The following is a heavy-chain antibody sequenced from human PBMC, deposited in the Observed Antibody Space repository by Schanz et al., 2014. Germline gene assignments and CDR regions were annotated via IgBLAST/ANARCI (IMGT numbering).Heavy chain of an antibody. CDR2: ITASGDYM. CDR3: AKSRMTAANYFDY. D-gene: IGHD6-13*01. V-gene: IGHV3-21*01. Sequence: EVQLVESGGGLVKPGGSLRLSCDASRFTFSSYSFNWVRQAPGKGLEWVSSITASGDYMHYADSVKGRFTISRDNARNSLYLQMNSLRAEDTAVYYCAKSRMTAANYFDYWGQGTLVAVSS. J-gene: IGHJ4*02. CDR1: RFTFSSYS.